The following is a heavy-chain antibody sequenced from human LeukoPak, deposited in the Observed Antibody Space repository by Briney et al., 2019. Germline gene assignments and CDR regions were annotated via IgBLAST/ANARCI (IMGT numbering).Heavy chain of an antibody. CDR2: ISSNSSYI. V-gene: IGHV3-21*01. Sequence: KPGGSLRLSCAASGFTFSSYSMNWVRQAPGKGLEWVSSISSNSSYIYYADSVKGRFTISRDNAKNSLYLQMNSLRAEDTAVYYCARDPSIVATIHYYYYGMDVWGKGTTVTVSS. D-gene: IGHD5-12*01. CDR3: ARDPSIVATIHYYYYGMDV. CDR1: GFTFSSYS. J-gene: IGHJ6*04.